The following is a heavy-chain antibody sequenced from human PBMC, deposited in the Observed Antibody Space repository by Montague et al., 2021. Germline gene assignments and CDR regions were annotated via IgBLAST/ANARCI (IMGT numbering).Heavy chain of an antibody. Sequence: SLRLSCAASGFTFSTYWMHWVRQAPGKGLVWVSRINTDGNTTNYADSVKGRFTISRDNAKNTLYLQMNSLRAEDTALYYCTRAADVCSTTTCYTFDYWGQGTPVTISS. CDR2: INTDGNTT. CDR1: GFTFSTYW. V-gene: IGHV3-74*01. D-gene: IGHD2-2*02. CDR3: TRAADVCSTTTCYTFDY. J-gene: IGHJ4*02.